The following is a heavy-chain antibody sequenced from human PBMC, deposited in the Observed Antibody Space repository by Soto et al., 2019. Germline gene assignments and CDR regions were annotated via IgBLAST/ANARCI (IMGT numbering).Heavy chain of an antibody. V-gene: IGHV3-66*01. CDR1: GFTVSSSY. CDR2: IYGGGAT. J-gene: IGHJ1*01. CDR3: ARGAENAGGWLEYFLH. Sequence: GGSLRLSCAASGFTVSSSYMGWVRQAPGKGLEYVSVIYGGGATYYPDSVKGRFTISRDNSQNTLYLQMNSLRAEDTAIYYCARGAENAGGWLEYFLHWGQGTLVTVSS. D-gene: IGHD6-19*01.